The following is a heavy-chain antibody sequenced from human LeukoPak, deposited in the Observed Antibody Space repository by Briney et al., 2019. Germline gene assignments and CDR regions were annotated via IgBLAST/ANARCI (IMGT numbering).Heavy chain of an antibody. CDR1: GYTFIRYG. CDR3: AGEESIGRYQFLHDS. V-gene: IGHV1-18*01. CDR2: ISPYNGNT. J-gene: IGHJ4*02. Sequence: GASVKVSCKTSGYTFIRYGITWVRQAPGQGLEWMAWISPYNGNTKYVQNLQGRLTITTDTSTSTAYMELRSLTSDDTAVYFCAGEESIGRYQFLHDSWGQGTLVTVSS. D-gene: IGHD1-26*01.